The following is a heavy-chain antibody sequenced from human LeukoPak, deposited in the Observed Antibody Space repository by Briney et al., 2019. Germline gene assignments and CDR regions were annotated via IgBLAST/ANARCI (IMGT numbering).Heavy chain of an antibody. CDR1: GFTFSSYA. Sequence: GGSLRLSCAASGFTFSSYAMSWVRQAPGKGLEWVSAISGSGGSTYYADSVKGQFTISRDNSKNTLYLQMNSLRAEDTAVYYCAKDGEYGDYVYWGQGTLVTVSS. D-gene: IGHD4-17*01. CDR2: ISGSGGST. CDR3: AKDGEYGDYVY. J-gene: IGHJ4*02. V-gene: IGHV3-23*01.